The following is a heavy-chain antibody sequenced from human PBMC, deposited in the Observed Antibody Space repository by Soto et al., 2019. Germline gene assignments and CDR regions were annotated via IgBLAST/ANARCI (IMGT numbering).Heavy chain of an antibody. J-gene: IGHJ4*02. CDR1: RLTFSNYA. CDR2: ISGSGDTT. Sequence: GGSLRLSCVISRLTFSNYALNWVRQAPGKGLEWVSSISGSGDTTYYADSVKGRFTISRDNSKNTLCLQMNSLRVEDTAVYYCAKDSLTTSWLSGFFDYWGQGTLVTVSS. CDR3: AKDSLTTSWLSGFFDY. V-gene: IGHV3-23*01. D-gene: IGHD2-2*01.